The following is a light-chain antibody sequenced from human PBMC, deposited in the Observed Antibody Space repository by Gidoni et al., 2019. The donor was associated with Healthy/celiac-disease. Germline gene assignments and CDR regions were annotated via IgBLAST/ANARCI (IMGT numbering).Light chain of an antibody. J-gene: IGLJ2*01. CDR1: SSNIGAGYD. CDR3: QSYDSSLSGSVV. Sequence: QSVLTQQPSVSGAPGQRVTISCTGSSSNIGAGYDVHWYQQLPGTAPKLLIYCNSNRPSGVPDRFSGSKSGTSASLSITGLQAEDEADYYCQSYDSSLSGSVVFGGGTKLTVL. CDR2: CNS. V-gene: IGLV1-40*01.